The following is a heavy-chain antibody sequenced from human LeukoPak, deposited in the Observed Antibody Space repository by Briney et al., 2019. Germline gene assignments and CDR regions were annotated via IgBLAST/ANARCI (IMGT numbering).Heavy chain of an antibody. Sequence: GGSLRLSCAASGFTFSSYAMHWVRQAPGKGLEWVAVISYDGSNKYYADSVKGRFTISRDNSKNTVFIEMNSLKPEDTALYYCARSEHIVVVTSTPASYWGQGTLVTVSS. J-gene: IGHJ4*02. CDR1: GFTFSSYA. V-gene: IGHV3-30*14. CDR2: ISYDGSNK. D-gene: IGHD2-21*02. CDR3: ARSEHIVVVTSTPASY.